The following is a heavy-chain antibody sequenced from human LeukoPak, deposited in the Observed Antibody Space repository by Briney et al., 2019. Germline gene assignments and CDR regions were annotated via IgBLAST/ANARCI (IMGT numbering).Heavy chain of an antibody. Sequence: ASVKVSCKASGGSFSSHAVGWVRQAPGQGLEWLGGTIPLFGTTRYAQKFQGRVTITTDESTRTAYMDLSSLTSEDTAVYYCARGSWDDVGYYYYYYMDVWGKESTVTVSS. D-gene: IGHD1-1*01. J-gene: IGHJ6*03. CDR1: GGSFSSHA. CDR3: ARGSWDDVGYYYYYYMDV. CDR2: TIPLFGTT. V-gene: IGHV1-69*05.